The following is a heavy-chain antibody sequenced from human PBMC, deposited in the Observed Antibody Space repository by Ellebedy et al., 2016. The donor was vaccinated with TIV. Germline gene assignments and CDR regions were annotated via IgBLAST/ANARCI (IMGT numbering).Heavy chain of an antibody. D-gene: IGHD3-10*01. CDR3: ARTYQTAMVRGVISPCDY. Sequence: GGSLRLSXAASGFTFSSHWMTWVRQAPGKGLEWVANIKQDGTEEYYVDSVKGRFTISRDNAKNSLYLQMNSLRAEDTDVYYCARTYQTAMVRGVISPCDYWGQGILVTVSS. CDR1: GFTFSSHW. J-gene: IGHJ4*02. V-gene: IGHV3-7*01. CDR2: IKQDGTEE.